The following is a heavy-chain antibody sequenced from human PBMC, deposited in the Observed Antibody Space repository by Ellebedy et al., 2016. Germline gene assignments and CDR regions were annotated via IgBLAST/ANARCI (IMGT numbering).Heavy chain of an antibody. CDR2: IFSDGNT. CDR1: GITVSTNY. D-gene: IGHD2-15*01. V-gene: IGHV3-53*01. J-gene: IGHJ5*02. CDR3: ARGVGSGWFDP. Sequence: GESLKISCAASGITVSTNYMKWVRQAPGKGLEWVSAIFSDGNTYYADSVKGRFTISRDNSKNTLYLQMNSLRAEDTAVYYCARGVGSGWFDPWGQGTLVTVSS.